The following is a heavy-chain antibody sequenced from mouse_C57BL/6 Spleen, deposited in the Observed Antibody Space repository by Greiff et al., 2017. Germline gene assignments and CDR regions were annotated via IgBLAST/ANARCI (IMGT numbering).Heavy chain of an antibody. J-gene: IGHJ2*01. CDR3: ARNYDYSDY. D-gene: IGHD1-1*01. CDR2: INPGSGGT. Sequence: QLQESGAELVRPGTSVKVSCKASGYAFTNYLIEWVKQRPGQGLEWIGVINPGSGGTNYNEKFKGKATLTADKSSSTAYMQLSSLTSEDSAVYFCARNYDYSDYWGQGTTLTVSS. V-gene: IGHV1-54*01. CDR1: GYAFTNYL.